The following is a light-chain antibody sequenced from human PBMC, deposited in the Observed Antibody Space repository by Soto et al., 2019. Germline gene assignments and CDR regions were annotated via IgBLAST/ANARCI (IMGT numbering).Light chain of an antibody. J-gene: IGKJ5*01. CDR1: QSVSSSY. CDR2: GAS. Sequence: EIVLTQSPGTLSLSPGERATLSCRASQSVSSSYLAWYQQKPGQAPRLLIYGASSRATGIPDWFSGSGSGTDFTLTISRLEPEDFAVYYCQQYGSSPSSTFGQGTRLEIK. V-gene: IGKV3-20*01. CDR3: QQYGSSPSST.